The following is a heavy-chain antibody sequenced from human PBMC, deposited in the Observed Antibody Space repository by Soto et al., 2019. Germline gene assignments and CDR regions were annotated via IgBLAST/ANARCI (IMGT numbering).Heavy chain of an antibody. J-gene: IGHJ4*02. CDR1: GYTFTSYG. Sequence: QVQMVQSGAEVKKPGASVKVSCKASGYTFTSYGISWVRQAPGQGLEWMGWISDDNGNTTHGQELQCIANMTTDTSTSTAYMELRSLRSDDKAVYYCARSVVWEARYYWGQGTLVTVSS. V-gene: IGHV1-18*01. D-gene: IGHD1-26*01. CDR3: ARSVVWEARYY. CDR2: ISDDNGNT.